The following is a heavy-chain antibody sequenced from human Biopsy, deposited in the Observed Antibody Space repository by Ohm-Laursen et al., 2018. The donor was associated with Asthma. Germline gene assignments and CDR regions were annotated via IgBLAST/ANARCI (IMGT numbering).Heavy chain of an antibody. Sequence: TLSLTCTVSPGSISDYYWTWIRQFPGKGLEWIGYVYSTGSTRYNPSLKSRVTISVDTSINQVSLRLSSVTAADTAMYYCARATSTWSQSGPHYFDHWGQGALVTVSS. V-gene: IGHV4-59*01. J-gene: IGHJ4*02. CDR1: PGSISDYY. D-gene: IGHD6-13*01. CDR2: VYSTGST. CDR3: ARATSTWSQSGPHYFDH.